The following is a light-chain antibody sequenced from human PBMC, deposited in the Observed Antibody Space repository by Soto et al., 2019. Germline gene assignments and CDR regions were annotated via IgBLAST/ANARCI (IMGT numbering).Light chain of an antibody. Sequence: DIQMAQSPSSLSSSVGDIFTITCGASQNIINYLNWYQQKPGKAPKLLIYAASSLHSGVPSTFSGSGSGTDFTLTISSLQPEDFATYYCQQSYSTPQPFGQGTRLEIK. CDR3: QQSYSTPQP. CDR2: AAS. V-gene: IGKV1-39*01. J-gene: IGKJ5*01. CDR1: QNIINY.